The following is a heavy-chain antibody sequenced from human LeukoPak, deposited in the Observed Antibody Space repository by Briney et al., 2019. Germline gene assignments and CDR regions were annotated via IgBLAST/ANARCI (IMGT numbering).Heavy chain of an antibody. J-gene: IGHJ3*02. CDR1: GFTFSSYE. Sequence: GGSLRLSCAASGFTFSSYEMNWVRQAPGKGLEWVSYISSSSSTIYYADSVKGRFTISRDNGKNSLYLQMNSLRAEDTAVYYCASQLGDASDIWGQGTMVTVSS. CDR3: ASQLGDASDI. CDR2: ISSSSSTI. D-gene: IGHD6-13*01. V-gene: IGHV3-48*01.